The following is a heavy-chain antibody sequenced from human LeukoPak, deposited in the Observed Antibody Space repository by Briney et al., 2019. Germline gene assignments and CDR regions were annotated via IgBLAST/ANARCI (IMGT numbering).Heavy chain of an antibody. V-gene: IGHV3-23*01. Sequence: PGGSLRLSCAASGFTFSSYATSWVRRAPGKGLEWVSGISGSGGSTNYADSVKGRFTISRDNAKNSLYLQMNSLRAEDTALYYCAKDIYGSGSGFDYWGQGTLVTVSS. D-gene: IGHD3-10*01. CDR2: ISGSGGST. CDR1: GFTFSSYA. CDR3: AKDIYGSGSGFDY. J-gene: IGHJ4*02.